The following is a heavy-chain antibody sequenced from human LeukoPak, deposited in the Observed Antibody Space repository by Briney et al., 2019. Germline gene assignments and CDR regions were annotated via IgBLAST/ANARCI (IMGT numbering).Heavy chain of an antibody. J-gene: IGHJ3*02. V-gene: IGHV4-39*07. CDR1: GGSISSSSYY. CDR2: IYYSGST. CDR3: ARSFLGDAFDI. Sequence: SETLSLTCTVSGGSISSSSYYWGWIRQPPGKGLEWIGSIYYSGSTNYNPSLKSRVTISVDTSKNQFSLKLSSVTAADTAVYYCARSFLGDAFDIWGQGTMVTVSS.